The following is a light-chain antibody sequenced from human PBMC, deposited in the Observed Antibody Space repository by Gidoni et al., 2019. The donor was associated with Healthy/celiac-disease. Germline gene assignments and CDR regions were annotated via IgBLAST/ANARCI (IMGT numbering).Light chain of an antibody. Sequence: SSELTQDPAVSVALGQTVRITCQGDSLRSYYASWYQQKPGQAPVLVIYGKNNRPSGIPDRFSGSSSGNTASLTITGAQAEDEADYYCNSRDSSGNQFQVFGGGTKLTVL. V-gene: IGLV3-19*01. CDR1: SLRSYY. J-gene: IGLJ2*01. CDR2: GKN. CDR3: NSRDSSGNQFQV.